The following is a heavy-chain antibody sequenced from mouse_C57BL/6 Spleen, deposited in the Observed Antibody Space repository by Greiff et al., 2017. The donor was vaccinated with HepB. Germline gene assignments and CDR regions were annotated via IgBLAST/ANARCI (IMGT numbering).Heavy chain of an antibody. CDR2: ISAGGSYT. J-gene: IGHJ2*01. V-gene: IGHV5-4*03. CDR3: ARGDSFFDY. Sequence: EVMLVGSGGGLVKPGGSLKLSCAASGFTFSSYAMSWVRQTPEKRLEWVATISAGGSYTYYPDNVKGRFTISRDNAKNNLYLQMSHLKSEDTAMYYCARGDSFFDYWGQGTTLTVSS. CDR1: GFTFSSYA. D-gene: IGHD3-3*01.